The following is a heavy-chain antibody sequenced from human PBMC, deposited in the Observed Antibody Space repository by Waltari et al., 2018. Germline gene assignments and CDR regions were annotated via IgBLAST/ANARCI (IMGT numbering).Heavy chain of an antibody. CDR2: ISGSGGST. CDR3: ALHYYDSSGYSH. J-gene: IGHJ4*02. D-gene: IGHD3-22*01. CDR1: GFTFSSYA. Sequence: EVQLVESGGGLVQPGGSLRLSCAASGFTFSSYAMSWVRQAPGKGLECVSSISGSGGSTYYADSVKGRFTISRDKSKNTLYLQTNGLRAEDTAVYYCALHYYDSSGYSHWGQGTLVTVSS. V-gene: IGHV3-23*04.